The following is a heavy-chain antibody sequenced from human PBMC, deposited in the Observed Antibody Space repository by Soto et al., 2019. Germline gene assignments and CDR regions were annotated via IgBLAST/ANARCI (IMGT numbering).Heavy chain of an antibody. CDR3: ARDSITIFGGGMDV. CDR2: ISATSNHI. V-gene: IGHV3-21*01. D-gene: IGHD3-3*01. CDR1: DFTFSTYS. Sequence: PGWSLRISCVASDFTFSTYSMNWVRQAPGKGLEWVAYISATSNHIYYADSLKGRFTISRDNAKSSRYLHMNSLRAEDTAVYFCARDSITIFGGGMDVWGQGTTVTASS. J-gene: IGHJ6*02.